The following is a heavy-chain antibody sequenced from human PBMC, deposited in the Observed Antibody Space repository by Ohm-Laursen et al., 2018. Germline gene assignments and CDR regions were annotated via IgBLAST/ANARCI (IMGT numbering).Heavy chain of an antibody. CDR2: IYYSGST. CDR3: AIHVLERKYFQH. Sequence: SQTLSLTCAVSGGSISSGGYYWSWIRQHPGKGLEWIGYIYYSGSTYYNPSLKSRVTISVDTSKNQFSLKLSSVTAADTAVYYCAIHVLERKYFQHWGQGTLVTVSS. J-gene: IGHJ1*01. D-gene: IGHD1-1*01. V-gene: IGHV4-31*11. CDR1: GGSISSGGYY.